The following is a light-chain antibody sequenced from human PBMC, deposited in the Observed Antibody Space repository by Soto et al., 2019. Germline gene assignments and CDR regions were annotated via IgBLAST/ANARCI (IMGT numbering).Light chain of an antibody. J-gene: IGKJ1*01. CDR3: QHYYNWPRT. CDR2: DAS. Sequence: EVVMTQSASTLSVSPCSRATLSFMASQNVSSNLAWYQRKPGQAPRLLIYDASARATGIPDRFSGSGSGTEFTLTISSLQSEDSAVYYCQHYYNWPRTFGQGTKVDIK. V-gene: IGKV3-15*01. CDR1: QNVSSN.